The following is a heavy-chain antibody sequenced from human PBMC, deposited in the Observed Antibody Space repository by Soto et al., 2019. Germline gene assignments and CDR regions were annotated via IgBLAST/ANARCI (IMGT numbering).Heavy chain of an antibody. J-gene: IGHJ4*02. CDR2: IYYSGST. D-gene: IGHD6-13*01. CDR3: ARHSIAAADSFDY. CDR1: GGSLSSYF. Sequence: SGTPSPPCPVSGGSLSSYFWGWVRPPPGKGLEWIGSIYYSGSTYYNPSLKSRVTISVDTSKNQFSLKLSSVTAADTAVYYCARHSIAAADSFDYWGQGTLVTVSS. V-gene: IGHV4-39*01.